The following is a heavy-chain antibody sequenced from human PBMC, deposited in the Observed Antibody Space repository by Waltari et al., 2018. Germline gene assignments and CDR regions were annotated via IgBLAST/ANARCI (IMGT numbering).Heavy chain of an antibody. CDR2: IYHSGST. V-gene: IGHV4-38-2*01. J-gene: IGHJ3*02. CDR1: GYSISSGYY. CDR3: ARGAVAVKMAFDI. D-gene: IGHD6-19*01. Sequence: QVQLQESGPGLVKPSETLSLTCAVSGYSISSGYYWGWIRQPPGKGLGWIGSIYHSGSTYYNPALKSRVTISVDTSKNQFSLKLSSVTAADTAVYYCARGAVAVKMAFDIWGQGTMVTVSS.